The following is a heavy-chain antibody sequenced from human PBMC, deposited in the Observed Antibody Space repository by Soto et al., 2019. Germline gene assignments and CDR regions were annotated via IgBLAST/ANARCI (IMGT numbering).Heavy chain of an antibody. CDR3: ASALYDYGDYYFDY. D-gene: IGHD4-17*01. J-gene: IGHJ4*02. CDR2: IYYSGST. CDR1: GGFISSGDSS. V-gene: IGHV4-30-4*01. Sequence: PSETLSLTCAVSGGFISSGDSSWSWVRQPPGKGLEWVGFIYYSGSTYYNPSLNSRITISSDTSKNHFSLKLNSVTAADTAVYYCASALYDYGDYYFDYWGQGTLDTVSS.